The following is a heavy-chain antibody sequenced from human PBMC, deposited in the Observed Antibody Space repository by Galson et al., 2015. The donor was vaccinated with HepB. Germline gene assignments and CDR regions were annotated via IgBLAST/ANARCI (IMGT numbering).Heavy chain of an antibody. D-gene: IGHD6-13*01. J-gene: IGHJ4*02. Sequence: SLRLSCAASGFIFDDYAMHWVRQAPGKGLEWVSGISWNSGSIGYVDSVKGRFTISRDNAKKSLYLQMNSLRAEDTALYYCAKDIATSSWHLEFWDQGTLVAVSS. CDR2: ISWNSGSI. CDR3: AKDIATSSWHLEF. V-gene: IGHV3-9*01. CDR1: GFIFDDYA.